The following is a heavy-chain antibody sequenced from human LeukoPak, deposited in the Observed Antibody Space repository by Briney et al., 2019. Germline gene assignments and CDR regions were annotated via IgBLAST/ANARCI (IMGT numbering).Heavy chain of an antibody. Sequence: SETLSLTCAVYGGSFSGYYWSSVRQPPGKGLEWIREINHSGSTNYNPSLKSRVTISVDTSKNQFSLKLSSVTAANTALYYCARETVVENRGLRLYYWGQGTLVTVSS. J-gene: IGHJ4*02. D-gene: IGHD2-2*01. CDR2: INHSGST. V-gene: IGHV4-34*01. CDR3: ARETVVENRGLRLYY. CDR1: GGSFSGYY.